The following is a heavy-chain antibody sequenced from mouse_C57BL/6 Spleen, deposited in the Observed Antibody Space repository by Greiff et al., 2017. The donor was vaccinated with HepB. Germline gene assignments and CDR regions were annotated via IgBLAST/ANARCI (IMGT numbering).Heavy chain of an antibody. CDR3: ARGYYYGSSDWYFDG. Sequence: QVQLQQPGAELVKPGASVKLSCKASGYTFTSYWMHWVKQRPGQGLEWIGMIHPNSGSTNYNEKFKSKATLTVDKSSSTAYMQLSSLTSEDSAVYYCARGYYYGSSDWYFDGWGPGTTVTVSS. CDR1: GYTFTSYW. V-gene: IGHV1-64*01. CDR2: IHPNSGST. D-gene: IGHD1-1*01. J-gene: IGHJ1*01.